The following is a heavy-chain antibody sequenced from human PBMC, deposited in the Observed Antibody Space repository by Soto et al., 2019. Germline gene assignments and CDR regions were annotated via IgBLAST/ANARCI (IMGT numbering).Heavy chain of an antibody. D-gene: IGHD6-13*01. Sequence: QVQLVESGGGVVQPGRSLRLSCAASGFTFSSYGMHWVRQAPGKGLEWVAVISYDGSNKYYADSVKGRFTISRDNSKNTLYLQMNSLRAGDTAVYYCAKPLIAGGGDYWGQGTLVTVSS. J-gene: IGHJ4*02. V-gene: IGHV3-30*18. CDR2: ISYDGSNK. CDR1: GFTFSSYG. CDR3: AKPLIAGGGDY.